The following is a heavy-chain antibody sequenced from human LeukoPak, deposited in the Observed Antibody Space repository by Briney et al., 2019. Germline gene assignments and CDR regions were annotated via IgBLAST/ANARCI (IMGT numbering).Heavy chain of an antibody. CDR1: GYTFTSYG. J-gene: IGHJ4*02. CDR2: ISAYNGNT. V-gene: IGHV1-18*01. CDR3: ARDTSTGYSSSPPGY. Sequence: GASVKVSCTASGYTFTSYGISWVRQAPGQGLEWMGWISAYNGNTNYAQKLQGRVTMTADTSTSTAYMELRSLRSDDTAVYYCARDTSTGYSSSPPGYWGQGTLVTVSS. D-gene: IGHD6-13*01.